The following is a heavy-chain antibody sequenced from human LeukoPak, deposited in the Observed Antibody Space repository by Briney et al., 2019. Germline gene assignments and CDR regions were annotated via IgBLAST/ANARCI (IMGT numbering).Heavy chain of an antibody. V-gene: IGHV4-39*01. D-gene: IGHD4-17*01. CDR3: ARPDYGDYVFFY. CDR2: IYYSGST. CDR1: GGSISSSSYY. Sequence: SETLSLTCTVSGGSISSSSYYWGWIRQPPGKGLEWIGSIYYSGSTYYNPSLKSRATISVDTSKNQFSLKLSSVTAADTAVYYCARPDYGDYVFFYWGQGTLVTVSS. J-gene: IGHJ4*02.